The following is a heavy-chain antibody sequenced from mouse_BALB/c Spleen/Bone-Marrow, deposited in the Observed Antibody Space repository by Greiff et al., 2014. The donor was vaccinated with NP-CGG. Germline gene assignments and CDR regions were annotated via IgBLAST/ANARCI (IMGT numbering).Heavy chain of an antibody. CDR2: IYPGNVNT. V-gene: IGHV1S56*01. CDR3: ARRFITTTHWYFDV. Sequence: VKLQQSGPELVKPGASVRISCKASGFTFTSYFIPWMKERPGQGLEWIGWIYPGNVNTNYNEKFKGKSTLTADKSSTTAYMQLSSLTSEDSAVYFCARRFITTTHWYFDVLGAGTTVTVSS. D-gene: IGHD1-2*01. J-gene: IGHJ1*01. CDR1: GFTFTSYF.